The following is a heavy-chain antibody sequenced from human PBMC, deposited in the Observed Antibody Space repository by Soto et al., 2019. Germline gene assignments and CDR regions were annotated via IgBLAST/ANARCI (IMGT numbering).Heavy chain of an antibody. J-gene: IGHJ6*02. CDR3: AKGLRRLLRTQYYYGLDV. V-gene: IGHV3-23*01. CDR1: GFTFSPYA. Sequence: PGGSLRLSCAASGFTFSPYAMTWVRQAPGKGLEWVSSISGSGGNTNYADSVKGRFTVSRDNSKRTLSLQMNSLTEEDTAIYYCAKGLRRLLRTQYYYGLDVWGRGTTGTVS. D-gene: IGHD3-16*01. CDR2: ISGSGGNT.